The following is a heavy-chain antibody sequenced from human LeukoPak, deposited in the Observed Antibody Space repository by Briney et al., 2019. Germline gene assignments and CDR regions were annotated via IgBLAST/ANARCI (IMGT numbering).Heavy chain of an antibody. CDR1: GYTFTSYG. V-gene: IGHV1-18*01. CDR3: ARLTGYSSESWFDP. J-gene: IGHJ5*02. Sequence: ASVKVSCKASGYTFTSYGISWVRQAPGQGLEWMGWISAYNSNTNYAQKLQGRVTMTTDTSTSTAYMELRSLRSDDTAVYYCARLTGYSSESWFDPWGQGTLVTVSS. D-gene: IGHD3-9*01. CDR2: ISAYNSNT.